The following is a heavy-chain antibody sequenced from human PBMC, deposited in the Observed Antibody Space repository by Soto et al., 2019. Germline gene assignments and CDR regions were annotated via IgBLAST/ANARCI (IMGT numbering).Heavy chain of an antibody. CDR2: INSNGRTI. V-gene: IGHV3-74*01. J-gene: IGHJ4*02. CDR3: AKDASYSSSPEY. CDR1: GFTFSDYW. D-gene: IGHD6-6*01. Sequence: GGSLRLSCAASGFTFSDYWMHWVRQAPGEGLVWVSRINSNGRTISYADSVKGRFTISRDNAKNTVYLQMNSLRAEDTAVYYCAKDASYSSSPEYWGQGPLVTVSS.